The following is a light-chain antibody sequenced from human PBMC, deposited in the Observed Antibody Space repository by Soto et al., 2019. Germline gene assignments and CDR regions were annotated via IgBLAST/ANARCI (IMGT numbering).Light chain of an antibody. CDR3: QQYGSSPLT. CDR2: GAS. V-gene: IGKV3-20*01. Sequence: EIVLTQSPGTLSLSPGERAALSCRASESVNTNYLAWYQQIPGQAPRVLIYGASSRATGIPDRFSGSGSGTDFTLTISRLEPEDFAVYYWQQYGSSPLTFGGGTKVEIK. J-gene: IGKJ4*01. CDR1: ESVNTNY.